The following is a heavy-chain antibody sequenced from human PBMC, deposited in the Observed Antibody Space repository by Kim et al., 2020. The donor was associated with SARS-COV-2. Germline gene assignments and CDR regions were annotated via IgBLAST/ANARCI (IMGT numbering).Heavy chain of an antibody. D-gene: IGHD1-20*01. CDR3: VREYKHYFDY. Sequence: GGSLRLSCDASGFTFSNTVMNWVRQAPGKGLEWVSSISGTGSFIYYADSVKGRFTISRDNAKKSLHLQMNSLRVEDTAVYFWVREYKHYFDYWGQGTLIT. V-gene: IGHV3-21*01. CDR1: GFTFSNTV. J-gene: IGHJ4*02. CDR2: ISGTGSFI.